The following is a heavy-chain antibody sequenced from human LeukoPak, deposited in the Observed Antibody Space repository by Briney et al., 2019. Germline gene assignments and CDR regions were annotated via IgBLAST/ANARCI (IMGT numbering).Heavy chain of an antibody. J-gene: IGHJ4*02. CDR3: AKGLGGNLGYCSSTSCWGYFDY. CDR1: GFTSSTYA. D-gene: IGHD2-2*01. V-gene: IGHV3-23*01. Sequence: PGGSLRLSCAASGFTSSTYAMSWVRQAPGKGLEWVSAISGSGGSTYYADSVKGRFTISRDNSKNTLYLQMNSLRAEDTAVYYCAKGLGGNLGYCSSTSCWGYFDYWGQGTLVTVSS. CDR2: ISGSGGST.